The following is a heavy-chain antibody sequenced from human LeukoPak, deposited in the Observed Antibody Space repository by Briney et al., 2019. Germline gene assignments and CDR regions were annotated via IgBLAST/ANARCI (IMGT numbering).Heavy chain of an antibody. CDR1: GGSLSSYY. V-gene: IGHV4-59*08. Sequence: PSETLSLTCTFTGGSLSSYYWSWIRQPPRKGLQWIGYIYYSGSTNYNPSLKSRVTISVDTSKNQFSLKLSSVTAADTAVYYCARSRDYYYYGMDVWGQGTTVTVSS. J-gene: IGHJ6*02. CDR3: ARSRDYYYYGMDV. CDR2: IYYSGST.